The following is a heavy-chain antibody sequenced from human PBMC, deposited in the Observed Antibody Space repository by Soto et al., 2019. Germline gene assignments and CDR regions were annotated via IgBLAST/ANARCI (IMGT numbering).Heavy chain of an antibody. CDR2: ISGYNGNT. CDR3: SRFIMVGGWFDPNYYHGMDV. V-gene: IGHV1-18*01. D-gene: IGHD6-19*01. J-gene: IGHJ6*02. CDR1: GYTFSNYG. Sequence: ASVKVSCKTSGYTFSNYGINWVRQAPGQGLEWMGWISGYNGNTNYAQTVQGRVTMTTDTSTGTVYMELRSLKSDDTAIYYSSRFIMVGGWFDPNYYHGMDVWGQGTTVTVSS.